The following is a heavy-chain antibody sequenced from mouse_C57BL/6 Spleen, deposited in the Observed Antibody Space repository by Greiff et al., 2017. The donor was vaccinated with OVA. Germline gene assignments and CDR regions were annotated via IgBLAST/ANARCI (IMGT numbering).Heavy chain of an antibody. J-gene: IGHJ4*01. V-gene: IGHV1-80*01. CDR2: IFPGDGGT. D-gene: IGHD1-1*01. Sequence: VHLVESGAELVKPGASVKISCKASGYAFSSYWMNWVKQRPGKGLEWIGPIFPGDGGTNYTGQFKGKDTLTADKSASTAYMQLSSLTSEDSAVYFWARSYDYAMDYWGQGTSVTVSS. CDR1: GYAFSSYW. CDR3: ARSYDYAMDY.